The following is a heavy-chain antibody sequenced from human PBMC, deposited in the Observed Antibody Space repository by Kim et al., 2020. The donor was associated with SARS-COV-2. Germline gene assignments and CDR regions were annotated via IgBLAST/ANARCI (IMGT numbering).Heavy chain of an antibody. Sequence: SETLSLTCAVYGGSFSGYYWSWIRQPPGKGLEWIGEINHSGSTNYNPSLKSRVTISVDTSKNQFSLKLSSVTAADTAVYYCASGVAGHFDYWGQGTLVTVSS. V-gene: IGHV4-34*01. CDR2: INHSGST. CDR1: GGSFSGYY. CDR3: ASGVAGHFDY. J-gene: IGHJ4*02. D-gene: IGHD6-19*01.